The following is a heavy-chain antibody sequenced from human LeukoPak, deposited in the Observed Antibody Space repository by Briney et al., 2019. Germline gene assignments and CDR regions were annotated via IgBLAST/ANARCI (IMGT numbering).Heavy chain of an antibody. Sequence: GGSLRLSCAASGFTFSNYGMHWVRQAPGKGLEWVAFISYDGSYKYYADSVKGRFTISRDNSKNTLYLQMNSLRAEDTAVYYCAKDPRRYSRTGGYFDYWGQGTLVTVSS. D-gene: IGHD6-13*01. V-gene: IGHV3-30*18. CDR1: GFTFSNYG. CDR2: ISYDGSYK. CDR3: AKDPRRYSRTGGYFDY. J-gene: IGHJ4*02.